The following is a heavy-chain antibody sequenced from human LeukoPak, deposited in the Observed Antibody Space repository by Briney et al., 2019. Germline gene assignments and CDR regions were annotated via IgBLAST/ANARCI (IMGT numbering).Heavy chain of an antibody. J-gene: IGHJ4*02. D-gene: IGHD5-12*01. CDR2: IYPGDSDT. V-gene: IGHV5-51*01. Sequence: GESLKISCKASGYSFSIYWIGWVRLMPGKGLEWMGIIYPGDSDTRYSPSFQGQVTISADKSSSTAYLQWSSLTASDTGMYYWAGNGYSGYGIDYWGQGTLVTVSS. CDR1: GYSFSIYW. CDR3: AGNGYSGYGIDY.